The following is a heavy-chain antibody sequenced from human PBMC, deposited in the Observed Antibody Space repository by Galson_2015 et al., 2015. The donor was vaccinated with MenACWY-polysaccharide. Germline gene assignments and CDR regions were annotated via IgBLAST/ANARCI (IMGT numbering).Heavy chain of an antibody. CDR1: GFTFSSYA. J-gene: IGHJ4*02. CDR3: AREGSTSCFDY. CDR2: ISYDGSNK. D-gene: IGHD2-2*01. Sequence: SLRLSCAASGFTFSSYAMHWVRQAPGKGLEWVAVISYDGSNKYYADSVKGRFTISRDNSKNTLYLQMNSLRAEDTAVYYCAREGSTSCFDYWGQGTLVTVSS. V-gene: IGHV3-30-3*01.